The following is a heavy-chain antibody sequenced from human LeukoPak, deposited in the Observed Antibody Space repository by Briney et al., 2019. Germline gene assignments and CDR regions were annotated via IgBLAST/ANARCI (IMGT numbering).Heavy chain of an antibody. CDR2: IVSRADGGTT. Sequence: KPGGSLRLSCAASGFTLGHAWMSWFRQAPGKGLEWVGRIVSRADGGTTDYAEPVKGRFIISRDDSKNMVYLQMNSTKTEDTGVYFCSKGCSGSFYRGSDYFDYWGQGILVTVSS. CDR3: SKGCSGSFYRGSDYFDY. J-gene: IGHJ4*02. CDR1: GFTLGHAW. V-gene: IGHV3-15*04. D-gene: IGHD1-26*01.